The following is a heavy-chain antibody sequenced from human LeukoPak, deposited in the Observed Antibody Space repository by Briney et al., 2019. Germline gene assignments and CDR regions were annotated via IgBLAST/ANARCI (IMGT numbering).Heavy chain of an antibody. CDR2: IYYSGST. J-gene: IGHJ2*01. CDR3: ARQVYDFWSGYPPRYFDL. CDR1: GGSISSSSYY. V-gene: IGHV4-39*07. D-gene: IGHD3-3*01. Sequence: SETLSLTCTVSGGSISSSSYYWGWIRQPPGKGLEWIGSIYYSGSTYYNPSLKSRVTISVDTSKNQFSLKLSSVTAADTAVYYCARQVYDFWSGYPPRYFDLWGRGTLVTVSS.